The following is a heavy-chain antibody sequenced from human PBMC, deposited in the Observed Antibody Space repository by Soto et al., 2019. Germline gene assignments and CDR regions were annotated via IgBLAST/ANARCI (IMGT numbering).Heavy chain of an antibody. D-gene: IGHD3-3*01. CDR1: GFTFSSYG. CDR3: AKGILPPDFGELLLYGSSPYYYYYGMDV. J-gene: IGHJ6*02. Sequence: QVQLVESGGGVVQPGRSLRLSCAASGFTFSSYGMHWVRQAPGKGLEWVAVISYDGSNKYYADSVKGRFTISRDNSKNTRYLQMNSLRAEDTAVYYCAKGILPPDFGELLLYGSSPYYYYYGMDVWGQGTTVTVSS. V-gene: IGHV3-30*18. CDR2: ISYDGSNK.